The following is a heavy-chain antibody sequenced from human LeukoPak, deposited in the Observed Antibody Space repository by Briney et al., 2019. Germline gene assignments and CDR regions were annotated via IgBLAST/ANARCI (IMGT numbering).Heavy chain of an antibody. CDR3: AGESPTGRDAFDI. CDR2: FYYSGST. V-gene: IGHV4-59*01. Sequence: PSETLSLTCTVSGASISSYYWSWIRQPPGKGLEWVGSFYYSGSTNYNPSLKGRVTISVDTSKNRLSLKLTSVTAADTAIYFCAGESPTGRDAFDIWGQGTMVTVSS. D-gene: IGHD1-14*01. J-gene: IGHJ3*02. CDR1: GASISSYY.